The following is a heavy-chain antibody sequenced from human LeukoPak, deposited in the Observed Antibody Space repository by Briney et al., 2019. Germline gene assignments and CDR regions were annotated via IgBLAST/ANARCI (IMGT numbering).Heavy chain of an antibody. CDR2: INQDESKT. V-gene: IGHV3-7*05. D-gene: IGHD6-6*01. J-gene: IGHJ4*02. Sequence: GGSLRLSCTASGFTFSTSWMSWVRQAPGQGLEWVATINQDESKTNYVDSLRGRFTISRDNAKNTLYLQLNSLRADDTAVYFCAREYSSSARDYWGQGTLVTVSS. CDR1: GFTFSTSW. CDR3: AREYSSSARDY.